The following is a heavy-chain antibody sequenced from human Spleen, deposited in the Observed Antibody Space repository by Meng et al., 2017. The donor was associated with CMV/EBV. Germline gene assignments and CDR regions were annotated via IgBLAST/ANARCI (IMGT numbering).Heavy chain of an antibody. J-gene: IGHJ5*02. V-gene: IGHV4-30-4*01. CDR3: ARDATMTPGWFDP. Sequence: SGGSISSGGSYWSWLRQPPGKGLEWIAYIYNSGSTYYNPSLKSRITISIDSSKNQFSLKLSSVTAADTAVYYCARDATMTPGWFDPWGQGTLVTVSS. CDR1: GGSISSGGSY. D-gene: IGHD3-3*01. CDR2: IYNSGST.